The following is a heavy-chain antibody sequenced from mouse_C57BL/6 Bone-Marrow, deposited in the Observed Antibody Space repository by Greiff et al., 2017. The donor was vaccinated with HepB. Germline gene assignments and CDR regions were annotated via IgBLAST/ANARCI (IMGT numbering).Heavy chain of an antibody. CDR3: ARDGDYGRSTWFAY. J-gene: IGHJ3*01. V-gene: IGHV7-1*01. D-gene: IGHD1-1*01. CDR1: GFTFSDFY. Sequence: EVNVVESGGGLVQSGRSLRLSCATSGFTFSDFYMEWVRQAPGKGLEWIAASRNKANDYTTEYSASVKGRFIVSRDTSQSILYLQMIALRAEDTAIYYCARDGDYGRSTWFAYWGQGTLVTVSA. CDR2: SRNKANDYTT.